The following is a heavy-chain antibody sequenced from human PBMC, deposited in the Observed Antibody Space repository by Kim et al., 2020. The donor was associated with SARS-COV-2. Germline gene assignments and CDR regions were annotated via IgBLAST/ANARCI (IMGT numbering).Heavy chain of an antibody. V-gene: IGHV5-51*01. CDR1: GHSFTSYW. CDR3: ARSAVAGALGSYNWFDP. CDR2: IYPGNSDT. J-gene: IGHJ5*02. Sequence: GESLKISCKASGHSFTSYWIGWVRQMPGKGLEWMGIIYPGNSDTRYSPSFQGQVTISVDKTISTAYLQLSSLKPSDTAMYYCARSAVAGALGSYNWFDPWGQGTLVTV. D-gene: IGHD6-19*01.